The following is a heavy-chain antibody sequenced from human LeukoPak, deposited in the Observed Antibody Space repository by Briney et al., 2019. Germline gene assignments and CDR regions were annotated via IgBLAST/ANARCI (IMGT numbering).Heavy chain of an antibody. CDR3: ARDPDSGSYRYYYYGMDV. CDR1: DYIFSGHF. J-gene: IGHJ6*02. CDR2: IWYDGSNK. D-gene: IGHD1-26*01. V-gene: IGHV3-33*01. Sequence: SCKASDYIFSGHFIHWVRQAPGKGLEWVAVIWYDGSNKYYADSVKGRFTISRDNSKNTLYLQMNSLRAEDTAVYYCARDPDSGSYRYYYYGMDVWGQGTTVTVSS.